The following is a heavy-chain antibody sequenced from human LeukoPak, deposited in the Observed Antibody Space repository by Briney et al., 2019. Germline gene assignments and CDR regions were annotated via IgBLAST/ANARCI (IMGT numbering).Heavy chain of an antibody. CDR3: ARLSYYYDSSGYYYYLDY. Sequence: SETLSLTCAVYGGSFSVYYWSWIRQPPGRGLEWIGEIDHSGNTNYNPSLKSRVTISLDTSKNQFSLRLTSVTAADTAVYYCARLSYYYDSSGYYYYLDYWGQGTLVTVST. D-gene: IGHD3-22*01. CDR1: GGSFSVYY. J-gene: IGHJ4*02. CDR2: IDHSGNT. V-gene: IGHV4-34*01.